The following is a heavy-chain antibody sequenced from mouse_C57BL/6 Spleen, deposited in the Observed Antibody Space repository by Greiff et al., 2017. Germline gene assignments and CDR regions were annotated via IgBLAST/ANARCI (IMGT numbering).Heavy chain of an antibody. V-gene: IGHV1-82*01. CDR3: SIRNIYYDYDEWDY. J-gene: IGHJ2*01. CDR1: GYAFSSSW. Sequence: QVQLKESGPELVKPGASVKISCKASGYAFSSSWMNWVKQRPGKGLEWIGRIYPGDGDTNYNGKIKGKATLTADKSSSTAYMQLSSLTSEDSAVYCLSIRNIYYDYDEWDYWGQGTTLTVSS. D-gene: IGHD2-4*01. CDR2: IYPGDGDT.